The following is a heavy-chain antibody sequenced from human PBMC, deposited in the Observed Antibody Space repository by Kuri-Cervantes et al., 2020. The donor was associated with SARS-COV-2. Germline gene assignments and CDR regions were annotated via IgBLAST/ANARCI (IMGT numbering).Heavy chain of an antibody. Sequence: GESLKISCAASGFTFSSYAMSWVRQAPGKGLEWVLLISGSGSGTYYADTVKGRFTISRDNSKNTLYLQMNSLRAEDTAVYYCARDRRMHFDYWGQGTLVTVSS. CDR1: GFTFSSYA. CDR2: ISGSGSGT. V-gene: IGHV3-23*01. J-gene: IGHJ4*02. D-gene: IGHD6-6*01. CDR3: ARDRRMHFDY.